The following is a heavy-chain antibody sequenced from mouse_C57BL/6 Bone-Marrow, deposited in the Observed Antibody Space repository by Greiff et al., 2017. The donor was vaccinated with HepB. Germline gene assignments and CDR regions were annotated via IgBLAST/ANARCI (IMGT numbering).Heavy chain of an antibody. J-gene: IGHJ4*01. V-gene: IGHV14-4*01. CDR1: GFNIKDDY. CDR2: IDPENGDT. D-gene: IGHD2-2*01. Sequence: EVQLQQSGAELVRPGASVKLSCTASGFNIKDDYMHWVKQRPEQGLEWIGWIDPENGDTEYASKFQGKATITADKSSNTAYLQLSSLTSEDTAVYCCTTWGGYDGGYAMDYWGQGTSVTVSS. CDR3: TTWGGYDGGYAMDY.